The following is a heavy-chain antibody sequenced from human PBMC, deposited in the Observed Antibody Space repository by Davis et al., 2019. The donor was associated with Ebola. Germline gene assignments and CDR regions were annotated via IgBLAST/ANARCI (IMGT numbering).Heavy chain of an antibody. Sequence: PGGSLRLSCAASGFTFSDYYMIWIRQAPGKGLEWVSYISSSSSYTNYADSVKGRFSISRDNAKNSLYLQMNSVRADDTAVYYCARETVEMAADYWGQGTLVTVSS. CDR3: ARETVEMAADY. CDR1: GFTFSDYY. D-gene: IGHD5-24*01. V-gene: IGHV3-11*06. J-gene: IGHJ4*02. CDR2: ISSSSSYT.